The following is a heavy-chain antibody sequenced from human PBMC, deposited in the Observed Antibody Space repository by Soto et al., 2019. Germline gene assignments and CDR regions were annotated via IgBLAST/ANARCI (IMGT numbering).Heavy chain of an antibody. CDR2: IWSDGNNK. J-gene: IGHJ4*02. CDR1: GFTFNTYG. V-gene: IGHV3-33*01. Sequence: QVQLVESGRGVVQPGRSLRLSCAVSGFTFNTYGFHWVRQAPGKGLEWGSVIWSDGNNKYYADSVKGRFTISRDSYKNTLYLQMNSLRVEDTAVYYCARIQLDTIMALDCWGQGTLVTVSS. D-gene: IGHD1-1*01. CDR3: ARIQLDTIMALDC.